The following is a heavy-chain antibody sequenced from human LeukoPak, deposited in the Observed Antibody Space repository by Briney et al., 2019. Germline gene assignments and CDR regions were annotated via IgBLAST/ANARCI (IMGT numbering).Heavy chain of an antibody. CDR2: IYYSGST. J-gene: IGHJ3*02. V-gene: IGHV4-39*07. Sequence: KSSETLSLTCTVSGGSISSNSYYWGWIRQPPGKGLEWIGSIYYSGSTYYNPSLKSRVTISVDTSKNQLSLKLSSVTAADTAVYYCARTPRPYYYDSSGYSDAFDIWGQGTMVTVSS. CDR3: ARTPRPYYYDSSGYSDAFDI. D-gene: IGHD3-22*01. CDR1: GGSISSNSYY.